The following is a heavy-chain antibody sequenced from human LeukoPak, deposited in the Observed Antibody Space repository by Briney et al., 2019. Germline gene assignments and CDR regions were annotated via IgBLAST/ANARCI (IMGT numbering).Heavy chain of an antibody. J-gene: IGHJ6*02. V-gene: IGHV3-53*01. D-gene: IGHD5-18*01. CDR3: ARDDKRGYSCGYTGYYYGMDV. Sequence: GGSLRLSCAASGFNFRDYYMSWIRQAPGKGLEWVSVIYSGGNTHYADSVKDRFTISRDKSKNTLYLRMNSLRAEDTAVYYCARDDKRGYSCGYTGYYYGMDVWGQGTTVTVSS. CDR2: IYSGGNT. CDR1: GFNFRDYY.